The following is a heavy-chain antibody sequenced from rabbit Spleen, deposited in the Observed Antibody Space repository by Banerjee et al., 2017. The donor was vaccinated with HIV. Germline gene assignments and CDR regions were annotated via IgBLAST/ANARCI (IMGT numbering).Heavy chain of an antibody. J-gene: IGHJ4*01. CDR1: GFSFSSSYY. Sequence: QEQLVESGGGLVQPEGSLTLTCTASGFSFSSSYYMCWVRQAPGKGLEWIGCIYTGNGGIAYANWAKGRFTISKASSTTVTLQMTSLTAADTATYFCARDQAGDGDYGPYYLNLWGQGTLVTVS. CDR3: ARDQAGDGDYGPYYLNL. V-gene: IGHV1S45*01. CDR2: IYTGNGGI. D-gene: IGHD2-1*01.